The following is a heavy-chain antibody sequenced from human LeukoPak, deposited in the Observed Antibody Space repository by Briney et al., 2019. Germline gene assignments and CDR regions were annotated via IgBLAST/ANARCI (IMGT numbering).Heavy chain of an antibody. Sequence: GGSLRLSCAASGFTFSSYAMSWVRQAPGKGLEWVSAISGSGGSTYYADSVKGRFTISRDNSKNTLYLQMNSLRAEDTAVYYCARTEMNYYDSSGYFDYWGQGTLVTVSS. CDR3: ARTEMNYYDSSGYFDY. D-gene: IGHD3-22*01. J-gene: IGHJ4*02. CDR2: ISGSGGST. V-gene: IGHV3-23*01. CDR1: GFTFSSYA.